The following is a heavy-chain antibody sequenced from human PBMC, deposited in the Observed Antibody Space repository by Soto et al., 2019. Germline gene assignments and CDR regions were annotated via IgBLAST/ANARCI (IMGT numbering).Heavy chain of an antibody. J-gene: IGHJ5*02. CDR1: GYTFTSYG. Sequence: ASVKVSCKASGYTFTSYGISWVRQAPGQGLEWMGWISAYNGNTNYAQKLQGRVTMTTDTSTSTAYMELRSLRSDDTAVYYCAREVDIVVVVAATRWFDPWGQGTLVTVSS. V-gene: IGHV1-18*01. CDR2: ISAYNGNT. D-gene: IGHD2-15*01. CDR3: AREVDIVVVVAATRWFDP.